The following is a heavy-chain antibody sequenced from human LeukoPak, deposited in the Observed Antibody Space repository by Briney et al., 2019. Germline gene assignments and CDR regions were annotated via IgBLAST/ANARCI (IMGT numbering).Heavy chain of an antibody. V-gene: IGHV3-48*04. CDR2: ITGSSSTI. CDR3: ARTGYSSSRPDY. J-gene: IGHJ4*02. D-gene: IGHD6-13*01. Sequence: GGSLRLSCAASGFTFSSYSMNWVRQAPGKGLEWVSYITGSSSTIYYADSVKGRFTISRDNAKNSLYLQMNSLRAEDTAVYYCARTGYSSSRPDYWGQGTLVTVSS. CDR1: GFTFSSYS.